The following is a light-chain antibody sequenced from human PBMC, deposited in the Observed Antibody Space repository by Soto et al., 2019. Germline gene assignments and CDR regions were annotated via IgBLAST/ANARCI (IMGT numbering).Light chain of an antibody. J-gene: IGKJ5*01. CDR1: QSINNY. V-gene: IGKV1-17*01. Sequence: DIQMTQSPSSLSASVGDSVTITCRASQSINNYLSWYQQKPGKAPKRLIYAACRLQGGVPSRFSGSGSGTEFTLTISILQPEDFGTYYCLQHNSYPITFGQGTRLEIK. CDR2: AAC. CDR3: LQHNSYPIT.